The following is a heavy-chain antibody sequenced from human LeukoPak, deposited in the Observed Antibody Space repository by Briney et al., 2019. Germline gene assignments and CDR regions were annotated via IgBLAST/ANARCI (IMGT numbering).Heavy chain of an antibody. CDR2: ISGSGGST. Sequence: PGGSLRLSCAAAGFTFSSYGMSWVRKAPGKGLEWVSAISGSGGSTYYADSVKGRFTISRDNSKNTLNLQMNSLRAEDTAVYYCAKDPTHYRVWDYYETIGLSYWGQGTLVTVSS. J-gene: IGHJ4*02. V-gene: IGHV3-23*01. CDR1: GFTFSSYG. D-gene: IGHD3-22*01. CDR3: AKDPTHYRVWDYYETIGLSY.